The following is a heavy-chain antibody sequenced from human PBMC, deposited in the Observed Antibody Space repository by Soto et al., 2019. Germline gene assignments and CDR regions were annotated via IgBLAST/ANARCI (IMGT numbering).Heavy chain of an antibody. Sequence: SETLSLTCTVSCGSISSYYWSWIRQPPGKGLEWIGYIYYSGSTNYNPSLKSRVTISVDTSKNQFSLKLSSVTAADTAVYYCAREAGYSYGPNPDAFDIWGQGTMVTVSS. J-gene: IGHJ3*02. CDR3: AREAGYSYGPNPDAFDI. CDR2: IYYSGST. D-gene: IGHD5-18*01. CDR1: CGSISSYY. V-gene: IGHV4-59*01.